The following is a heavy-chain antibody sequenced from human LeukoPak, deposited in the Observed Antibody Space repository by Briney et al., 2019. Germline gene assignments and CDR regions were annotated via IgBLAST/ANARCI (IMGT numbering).Heavy chain of an antibody. Sequence: GGSLRLSCAASGLTFSSYAMSWVRQAPGKGLEWVSAISGSGGSTYYADSVKGRFTISRDNSKNTLYLQMNSLRAEDTAVYYCAKPQYYDYVWGSYRYHTDFDYWGQGTLVTVSS. CDR3: AKPQYYDYVWGSYRYHTDFDY. CDR2: ISGSGGST. D-gene: IGHD3-16*02. CDR1: GLTFSSYA. V-gene: IGHV3-23*01. J-gene: IGHJ4*02.